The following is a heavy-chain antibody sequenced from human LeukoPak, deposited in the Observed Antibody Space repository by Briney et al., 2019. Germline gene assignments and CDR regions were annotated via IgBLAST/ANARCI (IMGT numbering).Heavy chain of an antibody. D-gene: IGHD5-24*01. V-gene: IGHV4-61*10. Sequence: SETLSLTCTVSGGSISSGSYYWSWIRQPAGKGLEWIGYIYYSGSTNYNPSLKSRVTISVDTSKNQFSLKLSSVTAADTAVYYCARGDVEMATTSGFDIWGQGTMVTVSS. CDR1: GGSISSGSYY. CDR3: ARGDVEMATTSGFDI. CDR2: IYYSGST. J-gene: IGHJ3*02.